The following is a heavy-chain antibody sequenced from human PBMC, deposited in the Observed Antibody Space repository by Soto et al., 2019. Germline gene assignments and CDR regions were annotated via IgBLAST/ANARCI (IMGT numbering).Heavy chain of an antibody. Sequence: GASVKVSCKASGGTFSSYAISWVRQAPGQGLEWMGIINPSGGSTSYAQKFQGRVTMTRDTSTSTVYMELSSLRSEDTAVYYCARERRRGYSYGFSAEYGMDVWGQGTTVTVSS. D-gene: IGHD5-18*01. CDR1: GGTFSSYA. J-gene: IGHJ6*02. CDR2: INPSGGST. V-gene: IGHV1-46*01. CDR3: ARERRRGYSYGFSAEYGMDV.